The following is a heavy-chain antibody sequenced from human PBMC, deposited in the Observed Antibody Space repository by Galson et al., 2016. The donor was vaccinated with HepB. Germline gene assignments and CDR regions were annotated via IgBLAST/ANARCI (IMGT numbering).Heavy chain of an antibody. V-gene: IGHV4-4*02. CDR3: ARASIIPGARMIFDP. Sequence: LSLTCAVSGASISDSNWWAWVRQVPEKGLEWLGEIYHTGTSNNNPFLSSRFTLSVDKSRNQFSLNVTSVTAADTAVYYCARASIIPGARMIFDPWGQGTLVTVSS. D-gene: IGHD2-2*01. CDR2: IYHTGTS. J-gene: IGHJ5*02. CDR1: GASISDSNW.